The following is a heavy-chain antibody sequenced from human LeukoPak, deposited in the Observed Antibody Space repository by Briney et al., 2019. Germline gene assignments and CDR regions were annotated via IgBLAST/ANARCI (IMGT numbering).Heavy chain of an antibody. V-gene: IGHV4-59*01. Sequence: SESLSLTCSVSGVSIRSNYGTWIRQPPGKGLKWVGYINHSGITNYNPSLKSRVTMSIDTSKSQFSLNLSSVTVADTAVYYCARWYYSGWAFDYWGQGTLVTVSS. J-gene: IGHJ4*02. CDR3: ARWYYSGWAFDY. CDR1: GVSIRSNY. D-gene: IGHD6-19*01. CDR2: INHSGIT.